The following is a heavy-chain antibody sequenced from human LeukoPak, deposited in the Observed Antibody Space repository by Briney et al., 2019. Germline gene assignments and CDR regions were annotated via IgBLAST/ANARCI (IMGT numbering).Heavy chain of an antibody. CDR1: GYSISSGYY. V-gene: IGHV4-38-2*01. CDR3: ARRSIVVVPAAIGGWFDP. J-gene: IGHJ5*02. D-gene: IGHD2-2*01. Sequence: SETLSLTCAVSGYSISSGYYWGGIRQPPGKGLEWFGSIYHSGSTYYNPSLKSRVTISVDTSKNQFSLKLSSVTAADTAVYYCARRSIVVVPAAIGGWFDPWGQGTLVTVSS. CDR2: IYHSGST.